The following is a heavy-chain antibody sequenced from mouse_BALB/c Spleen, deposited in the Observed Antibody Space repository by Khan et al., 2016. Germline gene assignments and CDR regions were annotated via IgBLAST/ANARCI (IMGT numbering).Heavy chain of an antibody. V-gene: IGHV6-6*02. CDR1: GFTFSNYW. CDR2: IRLQSTNYAT. J-gene: IGHJ3*01. CDR3: TRPFAY. Sequence: EVKLEESGGGLVQPGGSMKLSCVASGFTFSNYWMNWVRQFPEKGLEWIAEIRLQSTNYATHYAESVKGRFTISRDDSKSSVYLQMNNLRPEDTGIDYCTRPFAYWGQGTLVTVSA.